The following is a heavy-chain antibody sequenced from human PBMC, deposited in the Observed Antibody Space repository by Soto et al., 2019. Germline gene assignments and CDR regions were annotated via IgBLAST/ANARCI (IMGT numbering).Heavy chain of an antibody. D-gene: IGHD5-12*01. Sequence: GGSLRLSCAASGFTFDNCGMHWVRQAPGKGLEWVSGISWDSGTIGYADSVKGRFIISRDDAKNSLYLQMDSLRGEDTALYYCVQGRYPTMATPLDHWGQGTLVTVSS. V-gene: IGHV3-9*01. CDR3: VQGRYPTMATPLDH. CDR2: ISWDSGTI. J-gene: IGHJ5*02. CDR1: GFTFDNCG.